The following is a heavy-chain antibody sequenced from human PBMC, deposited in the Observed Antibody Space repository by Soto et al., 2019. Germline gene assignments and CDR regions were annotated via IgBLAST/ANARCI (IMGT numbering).Heavy chain of an antibody. CDR2: IIPMLDSA. V-gene: IGHV1-69*12. J-gene: IGHJ6*02. Sequence: QVQLVQSGAEVKQPGSSVKVSCKASGGTFDNYAITWVRQAPGQGLEWMAGIIPMLDSANYAEKFQDRVTITADEATRTVYMEVSSLRYEETAVYYCARTYHYDSLGKTYFYYGMDVWGQGTTVTVSS. CDR3: ARTYHYDSLGKTYFYYGMDV. D-gene: IGHD3-22*01. CDR1: GGTFDNYA.